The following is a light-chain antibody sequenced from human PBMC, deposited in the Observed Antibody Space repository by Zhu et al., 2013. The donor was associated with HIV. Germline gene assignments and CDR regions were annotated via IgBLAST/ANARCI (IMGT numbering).Light chain of an antibody. V-gene: IGLV1-40*01. CDR3: AAWEDRLDGPV. Sequence: QSVLTQPPSVSGAPGQRVTISCTGSSSNIGAGYDVHWYQQLPGTAPKLLIYDNGERPSGIPDRFSGSKSGTSASLAINGVQSEDEGDYFCAAWEDRLDGPVFGGGTRLTVL. CDR2: DNG. J-gene: IGLJ3*02. CDR1: SSNIGAGYD.